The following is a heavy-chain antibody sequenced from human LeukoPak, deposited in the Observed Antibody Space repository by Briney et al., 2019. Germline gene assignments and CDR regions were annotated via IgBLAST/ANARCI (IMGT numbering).Heavy chain of an antibody. Sequence: GRSLRLSCAASGFTFSSYGMHWVRQAPGKGLEWVAVIWYDGSNKYYADSVKGRFTLSRDNSKNTLYLQMNSLRAEDTAVYYCAKDRDVTVTYYFDYWGQGTLVTVSS. CDR3: AKDRDVTVTYYFDY. V-gene: IGHV3-33*06. CDR1: GFTFSSYG. J-gene: IGHJ4*02. CDR2: IWYDGSNK. D-gene: IGHD4-17*01.